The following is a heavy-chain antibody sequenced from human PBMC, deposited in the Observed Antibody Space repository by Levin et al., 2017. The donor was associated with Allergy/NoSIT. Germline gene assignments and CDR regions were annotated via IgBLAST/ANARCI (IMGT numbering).Heavy chain of an antibody. CDR2: IKPDGSEK. J-gene: IGHJ4*02. CDR1: EFTFSNYW. V-gene: IGHV3-7*01. D-gene: IGHD3-9*01. Sequence: SGGSQRLSCAASEFTFSNYWMNWVRQAPGKGLEWVANIKPDGSEKYYVDSVKGRFTVSRDNAKNSLYLQMNGLRADDTAVYYCMVSERETGTVWGEIWGQGTLVTVSS. CDR3: MVSERETGTVWGEI.